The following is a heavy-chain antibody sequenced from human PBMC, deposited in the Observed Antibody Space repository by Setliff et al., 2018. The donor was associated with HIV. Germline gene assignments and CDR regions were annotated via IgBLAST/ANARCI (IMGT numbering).Heavy chain of an antibody. Sequence: AGGSLRLSCAASGFTLSNAWMNWVRQAPGKGLEWVGRIKSKTDGGTTDYAAPVKGRFTISRDDSKNTLYLQMNSLKTEDTAVYYCTTGLYCSSTSCYPILYYYYYYMDVWGKGTTVTVSS. CDR2: IKSKTDGGTT. V-gene: IGHV3-15*07. D-gene: IGHD2-2*01. CDR1: GFTLSNAW. J-gene: IGHJ6*03. CDR3: TTGLYCSSTSCYPILYYYYYYMDV.